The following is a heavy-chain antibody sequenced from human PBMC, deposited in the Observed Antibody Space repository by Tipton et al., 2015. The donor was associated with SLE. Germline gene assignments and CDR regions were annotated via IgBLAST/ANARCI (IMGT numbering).Heavy chain of an antibody. CDR1: GGSISSSSYY. CDR2: IYYSGST. Sequence: TLSLTCTVSGGSISSSSYYWGWIRQPPGKGLEWIGSIYYSGSTYYNPSLQSRVTISVDTSKNQFSLKLSSVTAADTAVYYCARHSGRYCSGGSCYSDAFDIWGQGTMVTVSS. V-gene: IGHV4-39*01. D-gene: IGHD2-15*01. J-gene: IGHJ3*02. CDR3: ARHSGRYCSGGSCYSDAFDI.